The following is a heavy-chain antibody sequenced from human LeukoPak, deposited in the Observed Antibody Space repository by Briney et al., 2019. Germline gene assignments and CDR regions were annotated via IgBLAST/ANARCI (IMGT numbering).Heavy chain of an antibody. V-gene: IGHV3-9*01. CDR1: GFTFDDYA. J-gene: IGHJ5*02. CDR3: AKDPTSVGGRHDWLLDS. Sequence: GGSLRLSCAASGFTFDDYAMHWVRQAPGKGLEWVSGISWNSGSIGYADSVKGRFTISRDNSKNTLYLQMNYLRAEDTAVYYCAKDPTSVGGRHDWLLDSWGQGTLVTVSS. CDR2: ISWNSGSI. D-gene: IGHD3-9*01.